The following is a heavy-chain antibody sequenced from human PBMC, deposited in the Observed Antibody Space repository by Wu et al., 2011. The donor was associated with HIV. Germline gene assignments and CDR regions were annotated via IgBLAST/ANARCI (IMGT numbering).Heavy chain of an antibody. CDR1: GGTFRYA. Sequence: QVQLVQSGAEVKKPGSSVKVSCKASGGTFRYAINWVRQAPGQGLEWMGGIIPILGTVKYAQKFQGRVTITADKSTSTAYMELSSLRSEDTAVYYCARALDGYGYGARGQRYYYYYGMDVWGQGTTVTVSS. CDR3: ARALDGYGYGARGQRYYYYYGMDV. J-gene: IGHJ6*02. D-gene: IGHD5-18*01. V-gene: IGHV1-69*14. CDR2: IIPILGTV.